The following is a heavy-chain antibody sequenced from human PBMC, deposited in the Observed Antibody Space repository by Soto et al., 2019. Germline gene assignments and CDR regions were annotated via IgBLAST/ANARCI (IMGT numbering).Heavy chain of an antibody. J-gene: IGHJ4*02. Sequence: PSETLSLTCTVSGGSISSSSYYWGWIRQPPGKGLEWIGSIYYSGSTYYNPSLKSRVTISVDTSKNQFSLKLSSVTAADTAVYDCARLSSSTVTFDDWGQGTLVTVSS. V-gene: IGHV4-39*01. CDR1: GGSISSSSYY. CDR2: IYYSGST. CDR3: ARLSSSTVTFDD. D-gene: IGHD4-17*01.